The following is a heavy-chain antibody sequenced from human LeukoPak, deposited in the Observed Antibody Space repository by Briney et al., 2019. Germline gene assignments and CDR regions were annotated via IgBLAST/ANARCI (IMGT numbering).Heavy chain of an antibody. D-gene: IGHD5-24*01. CDR2: IKEDGSAK. Sequence: GGSLRLSCAASGFTFSSSWMTWVRQAPGKGLEWVGDIKEDGSAKHYVDSVKGRFTIARDNAKNSLYLQMNSLRAQDTAVHYCVRDRAWLQFVYWGQGTLVTVSS. CDR1: GFTFSSSW. J-gene: IGHJ4*02. V-gene: IGHV3-7*04. CDR3: VRDRAWLQFVY.